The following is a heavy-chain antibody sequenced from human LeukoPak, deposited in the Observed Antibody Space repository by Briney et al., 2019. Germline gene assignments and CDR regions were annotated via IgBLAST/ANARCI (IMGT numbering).Heavy chain of an antibody. J-gene: IGHJ3*02. CDR2: ISSSSSYI. CDR3: ARDSTVTTSDAFDI. V-gene: IGHV3-21*01. CDR1: GFTFSSYS. D-gene: IGHD4-17*01. Sequence: GGSLRLSCAASGFTFSSYSMNWVRQAPGKGLEWVSSISSSSSYIYYADSVKGRFTISRDNAKNSLYLQMNSLRVEDTAVYYCARDSTVTTSDAFDIWGQGTMVTVSS.